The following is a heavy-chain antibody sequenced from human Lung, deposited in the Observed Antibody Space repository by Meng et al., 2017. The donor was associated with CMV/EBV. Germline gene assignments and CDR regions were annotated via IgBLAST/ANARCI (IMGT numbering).Heavy chain of an antibody. CDR2: IHYSGSS. J-gene: IGHJ4*02. CDR3: ARGRTPAYYDSSGYYYD. Sequence: LXXTVSGDSISSHYWSWIRLPPGKGLEWIGYIHYSGSSSYNPSPKSRVTMSLDTSKNEFSLKLRSVTAADTAVYYCARGRTPAYYDSSGYYYDWGQGXLVTVSS. V-gene: IGHV4-59*11. CDR1: GDSISSHY. D-gene: IGHD3-22*01.